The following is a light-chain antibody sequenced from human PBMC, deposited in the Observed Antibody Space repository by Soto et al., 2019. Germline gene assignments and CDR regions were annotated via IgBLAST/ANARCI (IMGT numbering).Light chain of an antibody. CDR1: QDISNY. Sequence: DIQMTQSPSSLSASVGDRVTITCQASQDISNYLNWYQQKPGKAPKLLIYDASNLETGVPSRFSGSGSGTDLTFTISSLQPEDIATYYCQQYDNLLVRTFGQGTKLQIK. CDR3: QQYDNLLVRT. J-gene: IGKJ2*01. V-gene: IGKV1-33*01. CDR2: DAS.